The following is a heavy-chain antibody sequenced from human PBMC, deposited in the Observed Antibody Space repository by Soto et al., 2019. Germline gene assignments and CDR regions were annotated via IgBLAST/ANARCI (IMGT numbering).Heavy chain of an antibody. D-gene: IGHD2-2*01. CDR3: ARDRRYCSSTSCFGPLYGMDV. Sequence: EVQLVESGGGLVKPGGSLRLSCAASGFTFSSYSMNWVRQAPGKGLEWVSSISSSSSYIYYADSVKGRFTISRDNAKNSLYLQMNRLRAEDTAVYYCARDRRYCSSTSCFGPLYGMDVWGQGTTVTVSS. J-gene: IGHJ6*02. V-gene: IGHV3-21*01. CDR2: ISSSSSYI. CDR1: GFTFSSYS.